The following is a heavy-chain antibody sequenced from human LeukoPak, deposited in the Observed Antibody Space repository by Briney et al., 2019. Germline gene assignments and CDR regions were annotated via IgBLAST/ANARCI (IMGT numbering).Heavy chain of an antibody. D-gene: IGHD2-15*01. J-gene: IGHJ4*02. CDR2: INPGGST. CDR1: GGTLSGYY. V-gene: IGHV4-34*01. Sequence: SETLSLTCAVYGGTLSGYYWSWIRQPPGKGLEWIGEINPGGSTNYNPSLESRLTISVDPSKNQFSLNLTSVTAADTAIYYCAREDCSGGACTNFDYWGQGTLVTVPS. CDR3: AREDCSGGACTNFDY.